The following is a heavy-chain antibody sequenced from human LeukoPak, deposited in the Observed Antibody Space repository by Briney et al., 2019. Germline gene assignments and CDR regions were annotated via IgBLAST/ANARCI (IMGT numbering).Heavy chain of an antibody. J-gene: IGHJ6*02. V-gene: IGHV4-59*01. Sequence: SETLSLTCTVSGGSISSYYWSWIRQPPGKGLEWIGYIYYSGSTNYNPSLKSRVTISVDTSKNQFSLKLSSVTAADTAVYYCARETAMAYYYYGMDVWGQGTTVTVSS. CDR1: GGSISSYY. CDR3: ARETAMAYYYYGMDV. D-gene: IGHD5-18*01. CDR2: IYYSGST.